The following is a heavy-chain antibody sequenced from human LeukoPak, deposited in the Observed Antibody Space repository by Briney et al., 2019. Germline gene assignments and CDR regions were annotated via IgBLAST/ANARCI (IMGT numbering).Heavy chain of an antibody. CDR2: IAGSGGST. CDR3: AKGISSRWSYYLDY. CDR1: GFIFSSYA. J-gene: IGHJ4*02. V-gene: IGHV3-23*01. D-gene: IGHD6-19*01. Sequence: GGSLRLSCAASGFIFSSYAMSWVRQAPGKGLEWVSAIAGSGGSTYYADSVKGRFTISRDNSKNTLYLQMNSLRAEDTAVYYCAKGISSRWSYYLDYWGQGTMVTVSS.